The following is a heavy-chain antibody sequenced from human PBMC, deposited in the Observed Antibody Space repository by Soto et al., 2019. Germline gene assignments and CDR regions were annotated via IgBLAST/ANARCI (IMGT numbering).Heavy chain of an antibody. D-gene: IGHD3-3*01. CDR1: GYTFARFA. CDR2: INADNGQT. CDR3: ARGEFWTRLGRLSWFHP. Sequence: GASVKVSCKASGYTFARFAVHWVRQAPGQSLEWMGWINADNGQTKCSQNFQGRITMTRDKSANTVYLEVHSLRSQDTAFYYCARGEFWTRLGRLSWFHPWGQGTLVTVSS. V-gene: IGHV1-3*01. J-gene: IGHJ5*02.